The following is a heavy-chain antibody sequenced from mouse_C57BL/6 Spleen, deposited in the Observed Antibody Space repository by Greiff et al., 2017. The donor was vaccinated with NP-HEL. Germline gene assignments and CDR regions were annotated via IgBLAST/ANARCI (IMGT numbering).Heavy chain of an antibody. J-gene: IGHJ1*03. CDR2: IDPNSGGT. Sequence: QVHVKQSGAELVKPGASVKLSCTASGFNIKDYYMHWVKQRTEQGLEWIGRIDPNSGGTKYNEKFKSKATLTVDKPSSTAYMQLSSLTSEDSAVYYCARRYYDALYWYFDVWGTGTTVTVSS. CDR1: GFNIKDYY. CDR3: ARRYYDALYWYFDV. V-gene: IGHV1-62-3*01. D-gene: IGHD2-4*01.